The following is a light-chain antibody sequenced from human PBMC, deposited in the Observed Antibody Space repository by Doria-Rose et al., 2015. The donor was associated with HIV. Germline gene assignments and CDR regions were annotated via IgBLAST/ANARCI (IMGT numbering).Light chain of an antibody. CDR1: QSLLYTSKNY. CDR3: EQYYDTPS. J-gene: IGKJ3*01. Sequence: TQSPESLGMSLGERATLNCKSNQSLLYTSKNYLAWYQQKPGQLPKLLIYWASTRQSGVPARFSGSGSGTYFTLPISSLEAEDVAVYYCEQYYDTPSYGPGNTVDSK. CDR2: WAS. V-gene: IGKV4-1*01.